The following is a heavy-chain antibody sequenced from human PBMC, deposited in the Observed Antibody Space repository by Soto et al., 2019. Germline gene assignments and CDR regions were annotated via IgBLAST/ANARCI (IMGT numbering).Heavy chain of an antibody. J-gene: IGHJ6*02. CDR3: ARLNGNYYDSSGYYWYYYGMDV. Sequence: EVQLVESGGGLVKPGGSLRLSCATSGFTFSHYSINWVRQDPGKGLEWVASISSGGSFIYYADSVKGRFTVSRDNAENSLSLQMNSLRAEDTAVYYCARLNGNYYDSSGYYWYYYGMDVWGQGTTVIVSS. V-gene: IGHV3-21*01. CDR2: ISSGGSFI. D-gene: IGHD3-22*01. CDR1: GFTFSHYS.